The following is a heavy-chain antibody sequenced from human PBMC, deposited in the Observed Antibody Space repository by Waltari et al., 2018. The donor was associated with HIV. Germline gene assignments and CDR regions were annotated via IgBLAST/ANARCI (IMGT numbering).Heavy chain of an antibody. CDR2: IYYSWRT. V-gene: IGHV4-39*01. J-gene: IGHJ5*02. Sequence: QLHLQESGPGLVKPSETLSLICTVSGGSISSSSYFWGWIRQHPGKGLEWIGSIYYSWRTYSNPSLKSQVTMSVDTSKNQFSLKVRSVTAADTAVYYWARREDYGRYGWFDPWGQGTLVIVSS. CDR3: ARREDYGRYGWFDP. D-gene: IGHD4-17*01. CDR1: GGSISSSSYF.